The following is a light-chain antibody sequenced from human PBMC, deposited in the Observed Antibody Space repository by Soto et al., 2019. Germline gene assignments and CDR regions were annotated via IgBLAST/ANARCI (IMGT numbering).Light chain of an antibody. CDR3: QQYGSAPWR. V-gene: IGKV3-20*01. CDR1: QSVSSSY. J-gene: IGKJ1*01. Sequence: EIVLTQSPGTLSLSPGERATLSCRASQSVSSSYLAWYQQKPGQAPRLLIYGASSRATGIPDRFSGSGSGTDFTLTISRLEPEDFAVYFYQQYGSAPWRFGQGTKVEIK. CDR2: GAS.